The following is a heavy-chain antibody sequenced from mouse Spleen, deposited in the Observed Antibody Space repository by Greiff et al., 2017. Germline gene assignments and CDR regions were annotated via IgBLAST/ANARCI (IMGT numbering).Heavy chain of an antibody. CDR3: ARSTGTGRYYFDY. CDR2: IWTGGGT. D-gene: IGHD4-1*02. CDR1: GFSLTSYA. Sequence: VKLMESGPGLVAPSQSLSITCTVSGFSLTSYAISWVRQPPGKGLEWLGVIWTGGGTNYNSALKSRLSISKDNSKSQVFLKMNSLQTDDTARYYCARSTGTGRYYFDYWGQGTTLTVSS. J-gene: IGHJ2*01. V-gene: IGHV2-9-1*01.